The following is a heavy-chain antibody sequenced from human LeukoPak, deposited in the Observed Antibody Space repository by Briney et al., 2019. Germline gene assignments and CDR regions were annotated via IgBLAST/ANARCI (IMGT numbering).Heavy chain of an antibody. CDR3: ARRMGVPNNWFGP. J-gene: IGHJ5*02. D-gene: IGHD2-2*01. CDR1: GFTFSSYA. CDR2: ISYDGSNK. V-gene: IGHV3-30-3*01. Sequence: GGSLRLSCAAYGFTFSSYAMHWVRQAPGKGLEWVAVISYDGSNKYYADSVKGRFTISRDNSKNTLYLQMNSLRAEDTAVYYCARRMGVPNNWFGPWGQGTLVTVSS.